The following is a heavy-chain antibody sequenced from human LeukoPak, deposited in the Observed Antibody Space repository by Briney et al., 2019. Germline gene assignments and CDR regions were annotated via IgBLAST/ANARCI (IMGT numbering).Heavy chain of an antibody. CDR1: GFTFGDYA. D-gene: IGHD2-2*01. CDR3: TREVDHTLSDFDY. Sequence: PGGSLRLSCTASGFTFGDYAMSWFPQAPGKGLEWVGFIRSKAYGGTTEYAASVKGRFTISRDDSKSIAYLQMNSLKTEDTAVYYCTREVDHTLSDFDYSGQGTLVTVYS. J-gene: IGHJ4*02. V-gene: IGHV3-49*03. CDR2: IRSKAYGGTT.